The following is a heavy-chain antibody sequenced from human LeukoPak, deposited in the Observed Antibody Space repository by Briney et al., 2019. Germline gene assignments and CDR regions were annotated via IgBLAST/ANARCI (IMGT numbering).Heavy chain of an antibody. V-gene: IGHV3-53*01. CDR2: IYSGGNT. Sequence: TGGSLRLSCAASGFSFSSNFMSWVRQAPGKGLEWVSIIYSGGNTNYADSVKGRFTISRDTSKNTLYLQMNGLRAEDTAVYYCARSDVFDIWGQGTVVTVSS. J-gene: IGHJ3*02. CDR1: GFSFSSNF. CDR3: ARSDVFDI.